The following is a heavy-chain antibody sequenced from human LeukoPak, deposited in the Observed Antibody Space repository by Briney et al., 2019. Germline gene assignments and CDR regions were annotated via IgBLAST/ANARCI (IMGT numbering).Heavy chain of an antibody. CDR3: APDYYDSLGY. CDR2: INPNSGGT. D-gene: IGHD3-22*01. Sequence: ASVTVSCKASGYTFTDYYMHWVRQAPGQGLEWMGWINPNSGGTNYAQKFQGRVTMTRDTSISTAYTELSRLRPDDTAVYYCAPDYYDSLGYWGQGTLVTVSS. V-gene: IGHV1-2*02. CDR1: GYTFTDYY. J-gene: IGHJ4*02.